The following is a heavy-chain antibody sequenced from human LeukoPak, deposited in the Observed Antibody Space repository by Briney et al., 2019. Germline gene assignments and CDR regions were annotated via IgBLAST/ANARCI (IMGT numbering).Heavy chain of an antibody. V-gene: IGHV3-74*01. D-gene: IGHD5-12*01. Sequence: PGGSLRLSCAAPGFTFSNYWMHWVRQAPGKGLVWVSRINTDGSSTDYADSVQGRFTIARDNAKNTLYLQMNSLRAEDTAVYYCARDLDGYRSGNGAWGQGTLVAVSS. J-gene: IGHJ5*02. CDR1: GFTFSNYW. CDR2: INTDGSST. CDR3: ARDLDGYRSGNGA.